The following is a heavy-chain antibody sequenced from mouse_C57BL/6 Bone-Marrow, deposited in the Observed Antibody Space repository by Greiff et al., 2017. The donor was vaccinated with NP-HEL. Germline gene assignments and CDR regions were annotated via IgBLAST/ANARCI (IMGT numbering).Heavy chain of an antibody. CDR3: TTMQAQAVLYYYAMDY. V-gene: IGHV14-4*01. D-gene: IGHD3-2*02. Sequence: EVQLQESGAELVRPGASVKLSCTASGFNIKDDYMHWVKQRPEQGLEWIGWIDPENGDTEYASKFQGKATITADTSSNTAYLQLSSLTSEDTAVYYCTTMQAQAVLYYYAMDYWGQGTSVTVSS. CDR2: IDPENGDT. J-gene: IGHJ4*01. CDR1: GFNIKDDY.